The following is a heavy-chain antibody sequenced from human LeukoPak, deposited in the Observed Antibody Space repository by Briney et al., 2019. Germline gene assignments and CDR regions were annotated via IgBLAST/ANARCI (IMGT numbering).Heavy chain of an antibody. J-gene: IGHJ3*02. V-gene: IGHV1-24*01. D-gene: IGHD6-6*01. CDR2: FDPEDGET. CDR3: ARTKQFDDPFDI. Sequence: EASVKVSCKVSGYTLTELSMHWVRQAPGKGLEWMGGFDPEDGETIYAQKFQGRVTMTEDTSTDTAYMELSSLRSEDTAVYYCARTKQFDDPFDIWGQGTMVTVSS. CDR1: GYTLTELS.